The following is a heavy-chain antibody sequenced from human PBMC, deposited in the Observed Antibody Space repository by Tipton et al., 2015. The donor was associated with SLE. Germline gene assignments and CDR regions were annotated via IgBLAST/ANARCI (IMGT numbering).Heavy chain of an antibody. V-gene: IGHV4-61*08. CDR1: GGSISSGGYY. D-gene: IGHD6-19*01. CDR2: IYYSGST. CDR3: ARDLGSSGWYGRWFDP. Sequence: TLSLTCTVSGGSISSGGYYWSWIRQPPGKGLEWIGYIYYSGSTNYNPSLKSRVTISVDTSKNQFSLKLSSVTAADTAVYYCARDLGSSGWYGRWFDPWGQGTLVTVSS. J-gene: IGHJ5*02.